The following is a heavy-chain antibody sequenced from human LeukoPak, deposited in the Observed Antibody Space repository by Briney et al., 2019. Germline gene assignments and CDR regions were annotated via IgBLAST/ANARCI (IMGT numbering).Heavy chain of an antibody. V-gene: IGHV5-51*01. CDR3: ARHVSTSAESDWPQDYYYMDV. Sequence: GESLQISCKGSGSSFTSYWIGWVRQMPGKGLEWMGIIYPGDSDTRYSPSFQGQVTISADKSISTAYLQWSSLKASDTAMYYCARHVSTSAESDWPQDYYYMDVWGKGTTVTVSS. CDR1: GSSFTSYW. J-gene: IGHJ6*03. CDR2: IYPGDSDT. D-gene: IGHD3-9*01.